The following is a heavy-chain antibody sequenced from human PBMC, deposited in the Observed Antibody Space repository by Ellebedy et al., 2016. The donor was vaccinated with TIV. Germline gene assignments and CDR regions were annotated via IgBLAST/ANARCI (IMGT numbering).Heavy chain of an antibody. V-gene: IGHV1-2*02. CDR3: ASQGYDDTSSGNWFDP. D-gene: IGHD6-6*01. CDR1: GYTFTDYY. Sequence: ASVKVSCKASGYTFTDYYMHWVRQAPGQGLEWMGWINPNSGGTKYALKFQGRVTMTRDTSISTAYMEVRNLRSDDTAIYYCASQGYDDTSSGNWFDPWGQGTLVTVSS. J-gene: IGHJ5*02. CDR2: INPNSGGT.